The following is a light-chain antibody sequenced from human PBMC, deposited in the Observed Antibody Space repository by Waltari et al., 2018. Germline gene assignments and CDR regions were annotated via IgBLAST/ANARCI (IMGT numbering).Light chain of an antibody. Sequence: QSALTQPASVSGSPGQSITLSCTGTSRDVGGYNHFSWYQQHPGKAPKLLLYEVLKRPSGVSDRFSGSKSGDTASLTISGLQAEDEADYYCTSYSTSGTLFGGGTKLTV. V-gene: IGLV2-14*01. CDR2: EVL. J-gene: IGLJ3*02. CDR3: TSYSTSGTL. CDR1: SRDVGGYNH.